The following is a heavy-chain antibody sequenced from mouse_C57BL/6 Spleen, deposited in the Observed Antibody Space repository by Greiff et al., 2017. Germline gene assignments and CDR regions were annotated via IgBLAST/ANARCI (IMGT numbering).Heavy chain of an antibody. CDR3: ARQGGGSHPFYAMDY. CDR2: ISSGGSYT. D-gene: IGHD1-1*01. J-gene: IGHJ4*01. Sequence: EVQGVESGGDLVKPGGSLKLSCAASGFTFSSYGMSWVRQTPDKRLEWVAPISSGGSYTYYPDSVTGRFTISRDNAKNTLYLQRSSLKSEDTAMYYCARQGGGSHPFYAMDYWGQGTSVTVSS. CDR1: GFTFSSYG. V-gene: IGHV5-6*01.